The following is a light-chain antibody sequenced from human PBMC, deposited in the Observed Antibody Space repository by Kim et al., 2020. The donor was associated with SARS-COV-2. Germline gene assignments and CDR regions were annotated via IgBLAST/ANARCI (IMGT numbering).Light chain of an antibody. CDR1: SSNIGSNY. CDR2: RNN. CDR3: AAWDDSLSVVV. V-gene: IGLV1-47*01. J-gene: IGLJ2*01. Sequence: ELTQPPSASGTPGQRVTISCSGSSSNIGSNYVYWYQQLPGTAPKLLIYRNNQRPSGVPDRFSGSKSGTSASLAISGLRSEDEADYYCAAWDDSLSVVVFGGGTQLTVL.